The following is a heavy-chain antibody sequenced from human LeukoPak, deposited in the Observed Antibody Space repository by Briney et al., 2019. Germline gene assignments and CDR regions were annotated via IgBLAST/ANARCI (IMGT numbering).Heavy chain of an antibody. D-gene: IGHD5-24*01. CDR3: ARDPEEMATIGYFQH. V-gene: IGHV1-69*13. CDR1: GGTFSSYA. Sequence: GASVKVSCKASGGTFSSYAISWVRQAPGQGLEWMGGIIPIFGTANYAQKFQGRVTITADESTSTAYMELSSLRSEDTAVYHCARDPEEMATIGYFQHWGQGTLVTVSS. CDR2: IIPIFGTA. J-gene: IGHJ1*01.